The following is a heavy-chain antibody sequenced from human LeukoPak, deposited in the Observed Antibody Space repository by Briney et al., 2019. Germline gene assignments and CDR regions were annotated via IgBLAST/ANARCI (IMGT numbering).Heavy chain of an antibody. J-gene: IGHJ3*02. V-gene: IGHV3-66*02. CDR3: ARTGDGYNLDVSDI. Sequence: GGSLRLSCAASGITVSSKNMNWVRQAPGKGLQWVSVIYSGGSTNYADSVKGRFTISRDNSKNTLYLQMNSLRTEDTAVYYCARTGDGYNLDVSDIWGHGTMVTVSS. D-gene: IGHD5-24*01. CDR1: GITVSSKN. CDR2: IYSGGST.